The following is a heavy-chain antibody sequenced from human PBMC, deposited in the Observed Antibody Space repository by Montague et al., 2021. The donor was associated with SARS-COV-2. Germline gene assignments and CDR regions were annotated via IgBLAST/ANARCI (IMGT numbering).Heavy chain of an antibody. V-gene: IGHV4-61*02. CDR1: GDSITSDVSY. Sequence: TLSLTCTVSGDSITSDVSYWSWIRQPVGKGLEWIGRIYTTGSTNYNPSLKSRLTISLDTSKNQFSLKLSSVTAADTAVYYCARDDFRWDFDCWGQGTLVTVSS. CDR3: ARDDFRWDFDC. D-gene: IGHD2/OR15-2a*01. CDR2: IYTTGST. J-gene: IGHJ4*02.